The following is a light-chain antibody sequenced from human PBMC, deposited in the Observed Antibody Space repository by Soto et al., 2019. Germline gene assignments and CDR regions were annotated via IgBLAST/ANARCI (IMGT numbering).Light chain of an antibody. CDR1: QSVISNY. Sequence: EIVLTQSPGTLSLSPGERATPSCRASQSVISNYLAWYQQKPGLAPRLLIYGVSIRATGIPDRFSGSGSGTDFTLTISRLEPEDFAVYYCLQYGRSPKTFGQGTKVDIK. J-gene: IGKJ1*01. V-gene: IGKV3-20*01. CDR2: GVS. CDR3: LQYGRSPKT.